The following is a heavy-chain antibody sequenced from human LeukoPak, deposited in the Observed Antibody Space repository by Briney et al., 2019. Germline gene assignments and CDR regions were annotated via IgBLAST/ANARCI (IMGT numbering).Heavy chain of an antibody. V-gene: IGHV4-61*02. D-gene: IGHD3-9*01. CDR3: AREESDWSSLGYYYHYMDV. CDR1: GGSINSGTYY. Sequence: SETLSLTCTVSGGSINSGTYYWTWIRQPAGKGLEWLGRIYTSGSTNYKPSLKSRVTISVDASKNQFSLKPGSVTAADTAVYYCAREESDWSSLGYYYHYMDVWGKGTTVTISS. CDR2: IYTSGST. J-gene: IGHJ6*03.